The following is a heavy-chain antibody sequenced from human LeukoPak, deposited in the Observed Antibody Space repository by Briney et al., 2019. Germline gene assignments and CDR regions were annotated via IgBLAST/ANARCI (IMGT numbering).Heavy chain of an antibody. Sequence: GGSLRLSCAASGFTFSSYWMHWVRQAPGKGLVWVSRINSDGSSTSYADSVKGRFTISRDNAKNTLYLQMNSLRAEDTAVYYCARTYDILTGYYTASGHYYYYGMDVWGQGTTVTVSS. CDR3: ARTYDILTGYYTASGHYYYYGMDV. J-gene: IGHJ6*02. CDR2: INSDGSST. D-gene: IGHD3-9*01. CDR1: GFTFSSYW. V-gene: IGHV3-74*01.